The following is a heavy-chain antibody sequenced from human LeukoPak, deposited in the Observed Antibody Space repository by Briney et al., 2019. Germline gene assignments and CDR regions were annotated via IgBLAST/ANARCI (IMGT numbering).Heavy chain of an antibody. CDR2: IYSSGST. Sequence: GGSLRLSCAPSSNYMTWVRQASGKGLEWVSVIYSSGSTYYADSVKGRFTISRDNSKNTLYLQMNSLRAEDTAVYYCARADIELWTIDYWGQGTLVSVSS. CDR1: SNY. CDR3: ARADIELWTIDY. D-gene: IGHD5-18*01. V-gene: IGHV3-66*03. J-gene: IGHJ4*02.